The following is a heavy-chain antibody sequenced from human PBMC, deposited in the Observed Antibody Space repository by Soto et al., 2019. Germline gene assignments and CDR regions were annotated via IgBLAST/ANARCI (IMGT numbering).Heavy chain of an antibody. D-gene: IGHD5-12*01. Sequence: GGSLRLSCAASGFTFSSYAMSWVRQAPGKGLEWVSAISGSGGSTYYADSVKGRFTISRDNSKNTLYLQMNSLRAEDTAVYYCAKDVGGYDLRGFNWFDPWGQGTLVTVS. J-gene: IGHJ5*02. V-gene: IGHV3-23*01. CDR3: AKDVGGYDLRGFNWFDP. CDR1: GFTFSSYA. CDR2: ISGSGGST.